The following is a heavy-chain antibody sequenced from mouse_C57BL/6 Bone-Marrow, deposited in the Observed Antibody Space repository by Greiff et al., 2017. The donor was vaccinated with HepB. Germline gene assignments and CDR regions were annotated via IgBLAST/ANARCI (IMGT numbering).Heavy chain of an antibody. V-gene: IGHV1-52*01. J-gene: IGHJ4*01. Sequence: QVQLQQSGAELVRPGSSVKLSCKASGYTFTSYWMHWVKQRPIQGLEWIGNIDPSDSATHYNQKFKDKATLTVDKSSSTAYIQLSSLTSEDSAVCYWAPGGGYAMDYWGQGTSVTVSS. CDR1: GYTFTSYW. CDR3: APGGGYAMDY. CDR2: IDPSDSAT.